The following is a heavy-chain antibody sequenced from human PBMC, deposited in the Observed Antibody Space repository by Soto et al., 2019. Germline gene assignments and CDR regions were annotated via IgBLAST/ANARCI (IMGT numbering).Heavy chain of an antibody. CDR3: ATDLEGAGTHYYDSSGYYY. D-gene: IGHD3-22*01. J-gene: IGHJ4*02. CDR2: FDPEDGET. Sequence: ASVKVSCKVSGYTLTELSMHWVRQAPGKGLEWMGGFDPEDGETIYAQKFQGRVTMTEDTSTDTAYMELSSLRSEDTAVYYCATDLEGAGTHYYDSSGYYYWGQGTLVTVSS. CDR1: GYTLTELS. V-gene: IGHV1-24*01.